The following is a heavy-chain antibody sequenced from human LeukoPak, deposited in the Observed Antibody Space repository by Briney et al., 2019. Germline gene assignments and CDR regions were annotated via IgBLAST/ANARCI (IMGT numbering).Heavy chain of an antibody. J-gene: IGHJ6*03. CDR1: GGSISSSS. Sequence: PSETLSLTCTVSGGSISSSSYYWGWIRQAPGKGLEWVSYISSSSSTIYYADSVKGRFTISRDNSKNTLYLQMNSLRAEDTAVYYCATTHTGSGSYYLDYYYYYYMDVWGKGTTVTISS. CDR2: ISSSSSTI. V-gene: IGHV3-48*01. CDR3: ATTHTGSGSYYLDYYYYYYMDV. D-gene: IGHD3-10*01.